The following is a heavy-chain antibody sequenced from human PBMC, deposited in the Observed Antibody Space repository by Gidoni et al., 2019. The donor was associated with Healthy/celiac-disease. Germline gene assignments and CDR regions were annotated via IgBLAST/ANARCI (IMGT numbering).Heavy chain of an antibody. CDR2: IYYSGST. CDR3: ASSAGYSSSWYSLRYYYYGMDV. D-gene: IGHD6-13*01. V-gene: IGHV4-39*01. CDR1: GGSISSSSYY. Sequence: QLQLQESGPGLVKPSETLSLTCPVSGGSISSSSYYWGWLRQPPGKGLEWIGSIYYSGSTYYNPSLKSRVTISVDTSKNQFSLKLSSVTAADTAVYYCASSAGYSSSWYSLRYYYYGMDVWGQGTTVTVSS. J-gene: IGHJ6*02.